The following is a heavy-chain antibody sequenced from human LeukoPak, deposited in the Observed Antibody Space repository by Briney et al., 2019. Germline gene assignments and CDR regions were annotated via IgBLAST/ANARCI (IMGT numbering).Heavy chain of an antibody. CDR2: IPSKTDGGTT. J-gene: IGHJ4*02. D-gene: IGHD3-10*01. V-gene: IGHV3-15*01. CDR1: GFTFSNTS. CDR3: ATLTVRGVINI. Sequence: PGGSLRLSCAASGFTFSNTSMNWVRQAPGKGLECVGRIPSKTDGGTTEYAAPVKGRFTISRDDSRTTLYLQMNSLKTEDTAVYYCATLTVRGVINIWGQGTLVTVSS.